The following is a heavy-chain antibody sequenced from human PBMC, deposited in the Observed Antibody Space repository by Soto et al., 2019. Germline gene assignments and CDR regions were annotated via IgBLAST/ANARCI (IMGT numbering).Heavy chain of an antibody. CDR2: INPNSGGT. J-gene: IGHJ6*02. CDR3: ARAGVSDDFWSGYSLDV. CDR1: GYTFTGYY. V-gene: IGHV1-2*02. Sequence: ASVKVSCKASGYTFTGYYMHCVRQAPGQGLEWMGWINPNSGGTNYAQKFQGRVTMTRDTSISTAYMELSRLQSDDTAVYYCARAGVSDDFWSGYSLDVWGQGTTVTVSS. D-gene: IGHD3-3*01.